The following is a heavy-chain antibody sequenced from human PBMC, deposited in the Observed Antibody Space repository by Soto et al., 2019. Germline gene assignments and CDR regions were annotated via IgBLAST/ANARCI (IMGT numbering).Heavy chain of an antibody. D-gene: IGHD6-6*01. CDR1: GFTFSNAW. V-gene: IGHV3-15*01. J-gene: IGHJ4*02. CDR3: TSREQLVLDY. CDR2: IKSKTDGGTT. Sequence: GGSLRLSCAASGFTFSNAWMSWVRQAPGKGLEWVGRIKSKTDGGTTDYSSPVKGRFTISRDDSKNTLYLQMNSLKTEDTAVYYCTSREQLVLDYWGQGTLVTVSS.